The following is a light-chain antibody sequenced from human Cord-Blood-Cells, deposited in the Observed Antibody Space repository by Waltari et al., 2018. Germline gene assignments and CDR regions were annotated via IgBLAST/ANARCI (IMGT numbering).Light chain of an antibody. CDR2: ADS. J-gene: IGLJ2*01. Sequence: SYVLTQPPSVSVAPGQPARITCGGNTIGSKSVHWYQQKPGQAPVLVVYADSDRPSGIPERFSGSNSGNTATLTISRVEAGDEADYYCQVWDSSSDHVVFGGGTKLTVL. CDR1: TIGSKS. V-gene: IGLV3-21*02. CDR3: QVWDSSSDHVV.